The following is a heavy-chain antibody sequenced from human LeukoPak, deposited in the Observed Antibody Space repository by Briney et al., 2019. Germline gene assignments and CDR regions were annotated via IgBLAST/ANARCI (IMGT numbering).Heavy chain of an antibody. V-gene: IGHV3-23*01. D-gene: IGHD5-24*01. Sequence: GGSLRLSCAASGFTFSSYAMTWVRQAPGKGLEWVSAISGGGDSTHNADSVKGRFTISRDNSKNTLSLQMNSLRAEDTAVYYCAKSRDGYNILDYWGQGTLVTVSS. CDR3: AKSRDGYNILDY. CDR1: GFTFSSYA. J-gene: IGHJ4*02. CDR2: ISGGGDST.